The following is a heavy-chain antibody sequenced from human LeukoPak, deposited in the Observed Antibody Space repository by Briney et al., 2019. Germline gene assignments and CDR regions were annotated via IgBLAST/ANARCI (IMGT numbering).Heavy chain of an antibody. J-gene: IGHJ3*02. Sequence: PGGSLRLSCAASGFTFSSYEMNWVRQAPGKGLEWVSYISSSGCTIYYADSVKGRFTISRDNAKNSLYLQMNSLRAEDTAVYYCAREFEGEGSAFDIWGQGTMVTVSS. V-gene: IGHV3-48*03. CDR2: ISSSGCTI. D-gene: IGHD3-10*01. CDR3: AREFEGEGSAFDI. CDR1: GFTFSSYE.